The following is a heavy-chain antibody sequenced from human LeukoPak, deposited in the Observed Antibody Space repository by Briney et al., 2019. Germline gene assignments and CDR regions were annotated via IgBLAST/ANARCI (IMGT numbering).Heavy chain of an antibody. V-gene: IGHV1-2*06. D-gene: IGHD1-7*01. CDR3: ARDYRETGTFDY. Sequence: ASVKVSCKASGYTFTGYYMHWVRQAPGQGLEWMGRINPNSGGTNYAQKFQGRVTMTRDTSISKAYMELSRLRSDDTAVYYCARDYRETGTFDYWGQGTLVTVSS. CDR1: GYTFTGYY. J-gene: IGHJ4*02. CDR2: INPNSGGT.